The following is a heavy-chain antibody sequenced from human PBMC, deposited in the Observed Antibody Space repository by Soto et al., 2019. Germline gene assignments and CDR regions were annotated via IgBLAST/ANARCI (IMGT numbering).Heavy chain of an antibody. CDR3: ARRYGGTFDY. J-gene: IGHJ4*02. V-gene: IGHV4-59*08. D-gene: IGHD2-15*01. CDR1: GGSISSYY. Sequence: QVQLQESGPGLVKPSETLSLTCTGSGGSISSYYWSWIRQPPGKGLEWIGYIYYSGSTNYNPSLQSRVTISVDTSKNQFSLKLSSVTAADTAVYYCARRYGGTFDYWGQGTLVTVSS. CDR2: IYYSGST.